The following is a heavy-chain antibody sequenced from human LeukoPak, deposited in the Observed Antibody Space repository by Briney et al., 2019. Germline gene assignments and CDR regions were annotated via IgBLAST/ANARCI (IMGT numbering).Heavy chain of an antibody. V-gene: IGHV5-51*01. Sequence: GESLKISRKGSGYSFTTYWIGWVPQIPGRGLGWVGIIYPGGSDTRYSPSFQGQVTISADKSISTAYLQWSSLKASDTAMYYCARARYCSGGTCYPDYWGQGTLVTVSS. D-gene: IGHD2-15*01. CDR1: GYSFTTYW. J-gene: IGHJ4*02. CDR3: ARARYCSGGTCYPDY. CDR2: IYPGGSDT.